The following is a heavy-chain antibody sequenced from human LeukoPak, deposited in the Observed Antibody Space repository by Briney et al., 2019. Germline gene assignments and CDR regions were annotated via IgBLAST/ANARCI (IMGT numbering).Heavy chain of an antibody. Sequence: SETLSLTCAVSGGSISSGGYYWSWIRQPPGKGLEWIGYIYHSGSTYYNPSLKSRVTISVDRSKNQFSLKLSSVTAADTAVYYCARTADIVVVPAAILAFDIWGQGTMVTVSS. V-gene: IGHV4-30-2*01. J-gene: IGHJ3*02. CDR2: IYHSGST. CDR1: GGSISSGGYY. CDR3: ARTADIVVVPAAILAFDI. D-gene: IGHD2-2*02.